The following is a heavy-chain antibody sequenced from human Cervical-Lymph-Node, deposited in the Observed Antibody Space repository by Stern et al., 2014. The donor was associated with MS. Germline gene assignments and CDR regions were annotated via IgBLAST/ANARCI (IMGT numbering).Heavy chain of an antibody. CDR3: ARAFYGSQFGY. CDR2: IIAGSGDT. D-gene: IGHD6-19*01. J-gene: IGHJ4*02. CDR1: GYTFTSFA. Sequence: VQLVPSGAEVKKPGASVKIACEASGYTFTSFAIHWVRQTPGQRLEWLGWIIAGSGDTRYSQRFQDRVTITRDTSANTVYMEISGLKSEDTAIYYCARAFYGSQFGYWGQGTLVTVSS. V-gene: IGHV1-3*01.